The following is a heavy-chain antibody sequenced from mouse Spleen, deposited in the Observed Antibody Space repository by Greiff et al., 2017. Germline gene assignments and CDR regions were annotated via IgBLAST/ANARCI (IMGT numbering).Heavy chain of an antibody. D-gene: IGHD1-1*01. CDR1: GYTFTDYV. CDR3: ARVGLYGRKGDYFDY. J-gene: IGHJ2*01. Sequence: VQLVESGPELVKPGASVKMSCKASGYTFTDYVISWVKQRTGQGLEWIGEIYPGSGSTYYNEKFKGKATLTADKSSNTAYMQLSSLTSEDSAVYFCARVGLYGRKGDYFDYWGQGTTLTVSS. CDR2: IYPGSGST. V-gene: IGHV1-77*01.